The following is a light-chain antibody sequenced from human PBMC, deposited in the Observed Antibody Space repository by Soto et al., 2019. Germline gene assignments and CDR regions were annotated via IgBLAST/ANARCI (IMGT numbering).Light chain of an antibody. CDR2: DAS. CDR3: PQYDNVPLT. Sequence: DIQMTQSPSSLSASVGDRVTITCQASQDISNYLNWYQQKPGKAPKLLIYDASYLETGVPSRFSGSGSGTDFSVNISSQQPEDIATYYGPQYDNVPLTFGGGTKVEIK. CDR1: QDISNY. J-gene: IGKJ4*01. V-gene: IGKV1-33*01.